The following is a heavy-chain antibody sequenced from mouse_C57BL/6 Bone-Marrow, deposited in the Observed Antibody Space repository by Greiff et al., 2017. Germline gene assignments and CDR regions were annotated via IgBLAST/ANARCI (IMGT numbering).Heavy chain of an antibody. CDR2: VDPENGDT. J-gene: IGHJ4*01. Sequence: VQLQQSGAELVRPGASVKLSCTASGFNIKDDYMHWVKQRPEQGMEWIGWVDPENGDTEYASKFQGKATITADTSSNTAYLQLSSLTSEDTAVYYCNYDYPYAMDYWCQGTSVTVSS. D-gene: IGHD2-4*01. CDR3: NYDYPYAMDY. CDR1: GFNIKDDY. V-gene: IGHV14-4*01.